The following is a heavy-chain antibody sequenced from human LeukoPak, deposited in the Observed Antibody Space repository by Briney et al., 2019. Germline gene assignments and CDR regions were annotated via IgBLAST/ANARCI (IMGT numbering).Heavy chain of an antibody. CDR2: IYYSGST. CDR1: GGSISSSSYY. J-gene: IGHJ4*02. V-gene: IGHV4-39*01. CDR3: ARSPDSSGYYYIGY. D-gene: IGHD3-22*01. Sequence: PSETLSLTCTVSGGSISSSSYYWGWIRQPPGKGLEWIGSIYYSGSTYYNPSLKSRVTISVDTSKNQFSLKLSSVTAADTAVYYCARSPDSSGYYYIGYWGQGTLVTVSS.